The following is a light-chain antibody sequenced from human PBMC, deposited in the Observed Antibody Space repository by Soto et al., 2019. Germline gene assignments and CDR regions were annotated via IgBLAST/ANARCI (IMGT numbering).Light chain of an antibody. Sequence: QYMQNQRRSVSGSPGQSVTISCTGTSSDVGGYNYVSWYQQHPGKAPKLMIYDVSKRPSGVPDRFSGSKSGNTASLTISGLQAEDEADYYCCSYAGSYTFVFGTGT. CDR2: DVS. CDR3: CSYAGSYTFV. V-gene: IGLV2-11*01. CDR1: SSDVGGYNY. J-gene: IGLJ1*01.